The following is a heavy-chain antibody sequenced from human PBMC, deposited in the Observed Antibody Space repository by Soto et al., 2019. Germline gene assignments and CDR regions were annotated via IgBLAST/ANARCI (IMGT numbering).Heavy chain of an antibody. Sequence: GGSLRLSCAASGFTVSSNYMSWVRQAPGKGLEWVSVIYSGGSTYYADSVKGRFTISRDNSKNTLYLQMNSLRAEDTAVYYCAGGGYSTRYYYYYGMDVWGQGTTVTVYS. J-gene: IGHJ6*02. CDR2: IYSGGST. D-gene: IGHD5-18*01. V-gene: IGHV3-53*01. CDR1: GFTVSSNY. CDR3: AGGGYSTRYYYYYGMDV.